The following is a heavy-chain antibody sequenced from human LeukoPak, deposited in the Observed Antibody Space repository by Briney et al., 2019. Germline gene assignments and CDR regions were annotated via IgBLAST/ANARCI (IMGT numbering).Heavy chain of an antibody. V-gene: IGHV1-2*02. CDR2: SNPNSGGT. CDR1: GYTFTGYY. Sequence: VPSVKLSCKASGYTFTGYYMHWVRQAPGHGLEWMGWSNPNSGGTNYAQKFQGRVTMTRDTSISTAYMELSRLRSDDTAVYYCARDQGQLWLFDYWGQGTLVTVSS. D-gene: IGHD5-18*01. CDR3: ARDQGQLWLFDY. J-gene: IGHJ4*02.